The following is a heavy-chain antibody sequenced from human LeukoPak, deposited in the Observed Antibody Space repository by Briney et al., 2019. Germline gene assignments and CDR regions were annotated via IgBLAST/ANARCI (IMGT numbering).Heavy chain of an antibody. CDR3: ARLEWDSGSYWVHAFDI. J-gene: IGHJ3*02. CDR2: IYYSGST. D-gene: IGHD1-26*01. CDR1: GVSISSSSYY. Sequence: KPSETLSLTCAVSGVSISSSSYYWGWIRQPPGKGLEWIGSIYYSGSTYYNPSLKSRVTISVDTSKNQFSLKLSSVTAADTAVYYCARLEWDSGSYWVHAFDIWGQGTMVTVSS. V-gene: IGHV4-39*01.